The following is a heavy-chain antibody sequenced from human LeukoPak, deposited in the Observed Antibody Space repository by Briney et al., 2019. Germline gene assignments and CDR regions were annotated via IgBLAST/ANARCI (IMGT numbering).Heavy chain of an antibody. V-gene: IGHV4-4*07. J-gene: IGHJ4*02. D-gene: IGHD3-3*01. CDR2: IYTSGST. CDR1: GGSISSYY. Sequence: SETLPLTCTVSGGSISSYYWSWIRQPAGKGLEWIGRIYTSGSTNYNPSLKSRVTMSVDTSKNQFSLKLSSVTAADTAVYYCAMNDFWSGYFSYWGQGTLVTVSS. CDR3: AMNDFWSGYFSY.